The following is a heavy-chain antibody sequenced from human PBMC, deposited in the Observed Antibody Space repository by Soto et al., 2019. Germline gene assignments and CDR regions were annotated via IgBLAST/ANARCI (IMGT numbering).Heavy chain of an antibody. CDR1: GGSITNDGYY. V-gene: IGHV4-31*03. D-gene: IGHD1-7*01. Sequence: QVQLQESGPGLVKPSQTLSLTCTVSGGSITNDGYYWTWIRQHPGKGLEWIGYIYFNGVTYYNPSLTSRVTISVDRSKNQFYVNLTSLTAADTAVYYCARPAQTNLDAFDIWGQGTMVTVSS. J-gene: IGHJ3*02. CDR3: ARPAQTNLDAFDI. CDR2: IYFNGVT.